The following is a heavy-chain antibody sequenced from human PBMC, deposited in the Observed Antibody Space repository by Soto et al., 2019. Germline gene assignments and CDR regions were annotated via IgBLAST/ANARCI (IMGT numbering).Heavy chain of an antibody. V-gene: IGHV1-69*13. CDR3: ARDSAHCGGDCYSPQTIL. J-gene: IGHJ4*02. CDR2: IIPIFGTA. D-gene: IGHD2-21*02. Sequence: SVKVSCKASGGTFSSYAISWVRQAPGQGLEWMGGIIPIFGTANYAQKFQGRVTITADESTSTAYMELSSLRSEDTAVYYCARDSAHCGGDCYSPQTILWGQGTLVTVSS. CDR1: GGTFSSYA.